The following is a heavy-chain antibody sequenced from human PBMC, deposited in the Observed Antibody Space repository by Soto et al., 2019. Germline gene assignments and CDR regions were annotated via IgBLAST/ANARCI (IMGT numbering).Heavy chain of an antibody. CDR2: ISYDGSNK. CDR1: GFTFSSYG. J-gene: IGHJ6*02. Sequence: GGSLRLSCAASGFTFSSYGMHWVRQAPGKGLEWVAVISYDGSNKYYADSVKGRFTISRDNSKNTRYLQMNSLRAEDTAVYYCAKNQGRYDFWSGYGMDVWGQGTTVTVSS. D-gene: IGHD3-3*01. V-gene: IGHV3-30*18. CDR3: AKNQGRYDFWSGYGMDV.